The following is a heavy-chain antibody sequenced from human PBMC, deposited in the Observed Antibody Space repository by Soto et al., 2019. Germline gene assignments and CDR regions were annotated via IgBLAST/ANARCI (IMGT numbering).Heavy chain of an antibody. V-gene: IGHV4-59*08. Sequence: PSETLSLTCTVSGGSISSYYWSWIRRPPGKGLEWIGYIYYSGSTNYNPSLKSRVTISVDTSKNQFSLKLSSVTAADTAVYYCARSSYDFWSGYYTLWFDPWGQGTLVTVSS. J-gene: IGHJ5*02. CDR1: GGSISSYY. CDR3: ARSSYDFWSGYYTLWFDP. D-gene: IGHD3-3*01. CDR2: IYYSGST.